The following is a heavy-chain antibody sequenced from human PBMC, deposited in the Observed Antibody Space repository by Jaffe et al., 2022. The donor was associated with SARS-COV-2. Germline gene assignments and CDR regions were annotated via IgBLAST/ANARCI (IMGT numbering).Heavy chain of an antibody. CDR2: ISSSGSTI. Sequence: EVQLVESGGGLVQPGGSLRLSCAASGFTFSSYEMNWVRQAPGKGLEWVSYISSSGSTIYYADSVKGRFTISRDNAKNSLYLQMNSLRAEDTAVYYCAGLGGYSYGYGLDYWGQGTLVTVSS. D-gene: IGHD5-18*01. V-gene: IGHV3-48*03. CDR3: AGLGGYSYGYGLDY. J-gene: IGHJ4*02. CDR1: GFTFSSYE.